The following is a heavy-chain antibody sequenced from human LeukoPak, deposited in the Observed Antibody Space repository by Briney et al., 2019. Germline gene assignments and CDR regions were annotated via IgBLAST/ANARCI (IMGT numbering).Heavy chain of an antibody. CDR2: ISYDGSNK. CDR3: ARDKTGTDAFDI. J-gene: IGHJ3*02. Sequence: GGSLRLSCAASGFTFSSYGMHWVRQAPGKGLEWVAVISYDGSNKYYADSVKGRFTISRDNSKNTLYLQMNSLRAEDTAVYYCARDKTGTDAFDIWGQGTMVTVSS. D-gene: IGHD1-1*01. V-gene: IGHV3-30*03. CDR1: GFTFSSYG.